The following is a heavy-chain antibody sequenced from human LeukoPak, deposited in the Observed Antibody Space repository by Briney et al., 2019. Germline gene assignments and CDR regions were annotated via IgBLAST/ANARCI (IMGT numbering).Heavy chain of an antibody. J-gene: IGHJ4*02. CDR3: ATRGYSGYGIFDY. D-gene: IGHD5-12*01. CDR1: GYTFTSYY. Sequence: ASVKVSCKPSGYTFTSYYMHWVRQAPGQGLEWMGIINPSGGSTSYAQKFQGRVTMTRDTSTSTVYMELSSLRSEDTAVYYCATRGYSGYGIFDYWGQGTLVTVSS. V-gene: IGHV1-46*03. CDR2: INPSGGST.